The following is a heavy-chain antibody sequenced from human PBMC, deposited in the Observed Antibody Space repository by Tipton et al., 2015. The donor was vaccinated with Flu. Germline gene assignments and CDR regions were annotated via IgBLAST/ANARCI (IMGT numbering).Heavy chain of an antibody. CDR3: AKDKTGSDGSFHFAFHN. CDR2: LTNGGST. Sequence: TLSLTCSVSGASISRYYWGWFRQPPGKGPEWIGYLTNGGSTNFHPSLKSRATISVDTSKNQFSLSLSSVTAAVTAIYYCAKDKTGSDGSFHFAFHNWGPGALVTVSS. V-gene: IGHV4-59*01. CDR1: GASISRYY. J-gene: IGHJ4*02. D-gene: IGHD3-10*01.